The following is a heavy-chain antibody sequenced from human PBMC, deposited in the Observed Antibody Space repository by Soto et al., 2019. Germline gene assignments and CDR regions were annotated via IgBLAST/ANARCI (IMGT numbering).Heavy chain of an antibody. J-gene: IGHJ4*02. V-gene: IGHV1-69*08. Sequence: QVQLVQSGAEVKKPGSSVKVSCKASGGTFSTYTFSWVRQAPGQGLEWMGRIIPLVGTTKYAQKFQGRVTITADKSTSAAYMELSSLRSEDTAVYYCARADYDDYYFDYCGQGTMVTVSS. CDR1: GGTFSTYT. D-gene: IGHD4-17*01. CDR2: IIPLVGTT. CDR3: ARADYDDYYFDY.